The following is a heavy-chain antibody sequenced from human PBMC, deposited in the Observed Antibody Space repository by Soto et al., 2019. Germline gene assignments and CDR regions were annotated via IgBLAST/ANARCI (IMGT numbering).Heavy chain of an antibody. V-gene: IGHV4-59*08. CDR3: ARPKGTTPAVCYFAR. J-gene: IGHJ2*01. CDR2: VSHSGKT. CDR1: GDYISSHY. Sequence: QVQLQESGPGLVKPSETLSLTCTVSGDYISSHYWSWIRQPPGKGREWIGYVSHSGKTDSNPSLKIRFTISMDTSKNQLSLSLTSVTAADSAVDYCARPKGTTPAVCYFARWGRGTLVTVSS. D-gene: IGHD2-2*01.